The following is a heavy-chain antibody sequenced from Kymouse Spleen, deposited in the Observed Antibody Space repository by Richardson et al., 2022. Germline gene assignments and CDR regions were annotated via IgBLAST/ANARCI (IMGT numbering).Heavy chain of an antibody. CDR3: ARQGYGSGSPYFDY. J-gene: IGHJ4*02. CDR2: IYYSGST. Sequence: QLQLQESGPGLVKPSETLSLTCTVSGGSISSSSYYWGWIRQPPGKGLEWIGSIYYSGSTYYNPSLKSRVTISVDTSKNQFSLKLSSVTAADTAVYYCARQGYGSGSPYFDYWGQGTLVTVSS. V-gene: IGHV4-39*01. D-gene: IGHD3-10*01. CDR1: GGSISSSSYY.